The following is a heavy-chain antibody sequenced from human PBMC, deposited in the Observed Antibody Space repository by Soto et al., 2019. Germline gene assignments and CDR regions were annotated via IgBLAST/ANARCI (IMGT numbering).Heavy chain of an antibody. V-gene: IGHV1-2*02. D-gene: IGHD1-1*01. Sequence: QVQLVQSGAEVKKPGASVKVSCKASRYTFIDYSMHWVRQSTGQGLEWMGWINPNSGVTRIPQKVQGRVIMTRDTAISTVYMELSRLTSDDTALYYCARAVLTSLAWATTYWGQGTLVTVSS. CDR2: INPNSGVT. CDR1: RYTFIDYS. CDR3: ARAVLTSLAWATTY. J-gene: IGHJ4*02.